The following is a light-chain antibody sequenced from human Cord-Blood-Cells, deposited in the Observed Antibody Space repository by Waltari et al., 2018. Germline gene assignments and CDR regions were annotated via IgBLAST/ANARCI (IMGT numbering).Light chain of an antibody. CDR2: KDS. Sequence: SYELTQPPSVSVSPGQTASITCSGDKLGDKYACWYQQKPGQSPVLVIYKDSKRPSGIPERFSGSNSGNTATLTISGTQAMDEADYYCQAWDSSTGGYVFGTGTKVTVL. CDR1: KLGDKY. CDR3: QAWDSSTGGYV. J-gene: IGLJ1*01. V-gene: IGLV3-1*01.